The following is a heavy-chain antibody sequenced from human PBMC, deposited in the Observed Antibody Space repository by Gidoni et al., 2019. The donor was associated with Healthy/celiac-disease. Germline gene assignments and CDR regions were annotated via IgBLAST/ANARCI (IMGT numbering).Heavy chain of an antibody. CDR1: GFTFSRYA. CDR3: AKPLVVAATGDAFDI. V-gene: IGHV3-23*01. J-gene: IGHJ3*02. D-gene: IGHD2-15*01. Sequence: EVQLLESGGGLVQPGGSLRLSCAASGFTFSRYAMSWVRQAPGKGLEWVSASSGSGGSTYYAYSVKGRFTISRDNSKNTLYRQMNSLRAEDTAVYYCAKPLVVAATGDAFDIWGQGTMVTVSS. CDR2: SSGSGGST.